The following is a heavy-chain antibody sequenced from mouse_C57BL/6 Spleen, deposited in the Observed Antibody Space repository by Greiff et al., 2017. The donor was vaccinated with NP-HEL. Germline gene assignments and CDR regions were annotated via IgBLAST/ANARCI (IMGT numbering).Heavy chain of an antibody. CDR1: GFTFSSYA. CDR2: ISDGGSYT. Sequence: EVKLVESGGGLVKPGGSLKLSCAASGFTFSSYAMSWVRQTPEKRLEWVATISDGGSYTYYPDNVKGRFTISRDNAKNNLYLQMSHLKSEDTAMYYCAREGATVPYFDYWGQGTTLTVSS. V-gene: IGHV5-4*01. D-gene: IGHD1-1*01. J-gene: IGHJ2*01. CDR3: AREGATVPYFDY.